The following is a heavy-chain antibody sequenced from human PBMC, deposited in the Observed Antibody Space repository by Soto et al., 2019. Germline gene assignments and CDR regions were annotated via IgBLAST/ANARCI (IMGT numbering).Heavy chain of an antibody. Sequence: PSETLSLTCTVSGGSISGDHWNWIRQPPGKGLEWIGYIYYSGSTNYNPSLKSRVTISVDTSKNQFSLKLSSVTAADTAVYYCARLGYCSGGSCYPGGWFDPWGQGTLVTVSS. V-gene: IGHV4-59*01. CDR1: GGSISGDH. D-gene: IGHD2-15*01. CDR3: ARLGYCSGGSCYPGGWFDP. CDR2: IYYSGST. J-gene: IGHJ5*02.